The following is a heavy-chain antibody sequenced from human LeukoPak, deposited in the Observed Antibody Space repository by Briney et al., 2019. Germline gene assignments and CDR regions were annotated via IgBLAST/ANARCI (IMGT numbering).Heavy chain of an antibody. CDR3: AKEYSSSGYFDY. V-gene: IGHV3-23*01. Sequence: PGGSLRLSCAASGFTFSTYAISWVRQAPGKWLEWVSAISGSGAKTYYADSVKGRFTITRDNSKNTLYLQMNSLRAEDTAVYYCAKEYSSSGYFDYWGQGTLVTVSS. D-gene: IGHD6-13*01. CDR1: GFTFSTYA. CDR2: ISGSGAKT. J-gene: IGHJ4*02.